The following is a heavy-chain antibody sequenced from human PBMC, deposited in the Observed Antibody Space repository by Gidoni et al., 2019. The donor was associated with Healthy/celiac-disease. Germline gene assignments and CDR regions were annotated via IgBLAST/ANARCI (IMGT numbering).Heavy chain of an antibody. J-gene: IGHJ4*02. D-gene: IGHD6-13*01. CDR3: ARYKGRIAAADTDY. V-gene: IGHV3-21*01. Sequence: EVQLVESGGGLVKPGGSLRLSCAASGFTFSSYSMNRVRQAPGKGLAWVSYISSSSSYIYYADSVKGRFTISRDNAKNSLYLQMNSLRAEDTAVYFCARYKGRIAAADTDYWGQGTLVTVSS. CDR1: GFTFSSYS. CDR2: ISSSSSYI.